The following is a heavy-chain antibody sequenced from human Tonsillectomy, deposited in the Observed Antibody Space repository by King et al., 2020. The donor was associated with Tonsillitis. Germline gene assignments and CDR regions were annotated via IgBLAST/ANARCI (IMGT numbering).Heavy chain of an antibody. V-gene: IGHV4-61*02. J-gene: IGHJ5*02. CDR1: GGAISSGNYY. CDR3: AGGGDILTGGSLFDP. Sequence: QLQESGPGLVKPSQTLSLTCTVSGGAISSGNYYWSWIRQPAGKGLEWIGRIYTSGTSDYNPSLASRVTMSVDTSKNHFSLKPNSVTAADTAVYYCAGGGDILTGGSLFDPWGQGTLVTVSS. CDR2: IYTSGTS. D-gene: IGHD3-9*01.